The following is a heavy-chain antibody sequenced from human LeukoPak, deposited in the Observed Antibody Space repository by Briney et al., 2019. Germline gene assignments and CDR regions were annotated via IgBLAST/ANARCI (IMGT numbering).Heavy chain of an antibody. Sequence: PSETLSLTCTVSGGSISSGGYSWSWIRQHPGKGLEWIGYIFYSGSTYYNPSLKSRVTISVDASKNQFSLKLSSVTAADTAVYYCARAGEWLVGGSFDYWGQGTLVTVSS. J-gene: IGHJ4*02. CDR2: IFYSGST. CDR3: ARAGEWLVGGSFDY. CDR1: GGSISSGGYS. D-gene: IGHD6-19*01. V-gene: IGHV4-31*03.